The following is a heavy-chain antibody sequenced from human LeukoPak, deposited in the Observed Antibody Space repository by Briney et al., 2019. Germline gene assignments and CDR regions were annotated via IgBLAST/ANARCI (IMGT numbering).Heavy chain of an antibody. D-gene: IGHD3-10*02. CDR1: GFAFSSYE. CDR2: ISSSGSTI. V-gene: IGHV3-48*03. CDR3: AELGITMIGGV. Sequence: GGSLRLSCAASGFAFSSYEMNWVRQAPGKGLEWVSYISSSGSTIYYADSVKGRFTISRDNAKNSLYLQMNSLRAEDTAVYYCAELGITMIGGVWGKGTTVTNSS. J-gene: IGHJ6*04.